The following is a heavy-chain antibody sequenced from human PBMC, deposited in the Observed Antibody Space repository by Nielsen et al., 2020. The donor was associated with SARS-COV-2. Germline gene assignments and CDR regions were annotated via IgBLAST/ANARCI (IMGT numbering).Heavy chain of an antibody. CDR2: IWYDGSNK. D-gene: IGHD6-19*01. Sequence: GGSLRLSCAASGFTFSSYGMHWVRQAPGKGLEWVAVIWYDGSNKYYGDSVKGRFTISRDNSKNTLFLQMDSLRAEDTAVYYCAGSYNSGSFDFWGQGTLVTVSS. CDR1: GFTFSSYG. J-gene: IGHJ4*02. CDR3: AGSYNSGSFDF. V-gene: IGHV3-33*01.